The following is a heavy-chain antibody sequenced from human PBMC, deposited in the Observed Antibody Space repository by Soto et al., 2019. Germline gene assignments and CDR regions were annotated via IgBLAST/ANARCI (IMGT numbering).Heavy chain of an antibody. CDR1: GFTFSRYW. CDR3: ASNYAYAEGYYWYGIDV. V-gene: IGHV3-74*01. J-gene: IGHJ6*02. D-gene: IGHD3-16*01. CDR2: ISSYGSDT. Sequence: GGSLRLSCAASGFTFSRYWMHWVRQAPGKGLVWVSRISSYGSDTHYADSVKGRFTISRDNAKNTLYLQMSSLRADDTAVHYCASNYAYAEGYYWYGIDVWGQGTTVTVSS.